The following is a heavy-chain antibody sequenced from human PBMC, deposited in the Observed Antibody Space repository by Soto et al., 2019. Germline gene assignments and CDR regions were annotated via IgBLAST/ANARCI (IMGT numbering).Heavy chain of an antibody. D-gene: IGHD3-16*01. J-gene: IGHJ4*02. CDR2: LIPILGLA. CDR3: ARFKLGEDY. CDR1: GGTFSNYT. V-gene: IGHV1-69*02. Sequence: QVQLVQSGAEVKKPGSSVKVSCKASGGTFSNYTITWVRQAPGQGLEWMGRLIPILGLANYAQKFRGRVTITADKSTTTAYMELRRLRADDTAMYYCARFKLGEDYWGQGTLVTVSS.